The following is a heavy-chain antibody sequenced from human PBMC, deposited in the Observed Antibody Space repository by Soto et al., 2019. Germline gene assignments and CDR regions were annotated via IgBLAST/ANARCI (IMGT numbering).Heavy chain of an antibody. V-gene: IGHV3-66*01. J-gene: IGHJ6*03. CDR3: ARDRRTVTTYDYYYYYMDV. Sequence: GGSLRLSCAASGFTVSSNYMSWVRQAPGKGLEWVSVIYSGGSTYYADSVKGRFTISRDNSKNTLYLQMNSLRAEDTAVYYCARDRRTVTTYDYYYYYMDVWGKGTTVTVSS. D-gene: IGHD4-17*01. CDR2: IYSGGST. CDR1: GFTVSSNY.